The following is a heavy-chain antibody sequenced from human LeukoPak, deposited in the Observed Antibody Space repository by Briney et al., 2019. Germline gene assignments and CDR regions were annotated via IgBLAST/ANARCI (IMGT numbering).Heavy chain of an antibody. V-gene: IGHV3-48*02. CDR3: ARDYIYASDI. J-gene: IGHJ3*02. Sequence: PGGSLRLSCAASGFTFSDHSLSWVRQAPGKGLEWISYVNVHSSAIYYADSVKGRFTISRDDAKNSLYLQMDSLTDEDTAVYYCARDYIYASDIWGQGTVVSVSS. D-gene: IGHD4-11*01. CDR1: GFTFSDHS. CDR2: VNVHSSAI.